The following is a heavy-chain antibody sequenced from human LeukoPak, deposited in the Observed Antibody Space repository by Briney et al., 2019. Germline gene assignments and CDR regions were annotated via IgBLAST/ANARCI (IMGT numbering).Heavy chain of an antibody. Sequence: GGSLRLSCAASGFTFSSYGMHWVRQAPGKGLEWVAVIWYDGSNKYYADSVKGRFTISRDNSKNTLYLQMNSLRAEDTALYYCARGRRHDSRGHYFDYWGQGTLVTVSS. D-gene: IGHD3-10*01. CDR2: IWYDGSNK. J-gene: IGHJ4*02. CDR3: ARGRRHDSRGHYFDY. V-gene: IGHV3-33*01. CDR1: GFTFSSYG.